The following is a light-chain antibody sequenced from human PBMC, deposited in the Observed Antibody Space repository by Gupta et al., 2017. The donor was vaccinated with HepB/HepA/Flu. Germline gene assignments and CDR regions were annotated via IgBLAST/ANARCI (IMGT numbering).Light chain of an antibody. CDR3: EAWDDRLDGGV. CDR2: KDY. CDR1: SSNIGPNG. V-gene: IGLV1-44*01. Sequence: QSVLTQPPSASETPGQRVTISCSGSSSNIGPNGVNWYQQLPSKAPKLLIYKDYQRPSGVPDRFSGSKAGTSESRAIRVLQSEDECEDECEAWDDRLDGGVFGGGTKLTVL. J-gene: IGLJ3*02.